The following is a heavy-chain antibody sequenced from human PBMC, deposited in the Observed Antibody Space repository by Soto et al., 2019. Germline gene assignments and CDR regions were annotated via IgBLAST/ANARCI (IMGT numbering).Heavy chain of an antibody. CDR1: GYTFGSYA. CDR2: ISAYNGKT. D-gene: IGHD6-25*01. Sequence: QVQLVQSGAEVKKPGASVKVSCKATGYTFGSYAMIWVRQAPGQGLEWMGYISAYNGKTNYAQKLQGRVTMATDTSPSTAYVELTSLRSDDTAVYYCAREIWSSSGPQNFFDYWGQGTLVTVSS. J-gene: IGHJ4*02. V-gene: IGHV1-18*01. CDR3: AREIWSSSGPQNFFDY.